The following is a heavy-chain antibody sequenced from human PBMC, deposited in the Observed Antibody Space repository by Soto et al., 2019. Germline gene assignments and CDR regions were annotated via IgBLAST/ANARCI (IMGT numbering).Heavy chain of an antibody. Sequence: QLQLQESGAGLVKPSQTLSLTCAVSGGSISSGGYSWSWIRQPPGKGLEWIGYIYHSGSTYYNPSLKSRVTISVDRSKNQFSLKLSSVTAADTAVYYCARGGGVATILTFDYWGQGTLVTVSS. J-gene: IGHJ4*02. CDR1: GGSISSGGYS. V-gene: IGHV4-30-2*01. CDR3: ARGGGVATILTFDY. D-gene: IGHD5-12*01. CDR2: IYHSGST.